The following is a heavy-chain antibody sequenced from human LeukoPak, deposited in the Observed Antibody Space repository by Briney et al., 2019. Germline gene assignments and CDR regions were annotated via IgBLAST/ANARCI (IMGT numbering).Heavy chain of an antibody. CDR3: ARDPAYGTTGGYFDY. D-gene: IGHD1-14*01. J-gene: IGHJ4*02. CDR2: ISSSSSYI. V-gene: IGHV3-21*01. Sequence: PGGSLRLSCAASGFTLSSYSMNWVRQAPGKGLEWVSSISSSSSYIYYADSVKGRFTISRDNAKNSLYLQMNSLRAEDTAVYYCARDPAYGTTGGYFDYWGQGTLVTVSS. CDR1: GFTLSSYS.